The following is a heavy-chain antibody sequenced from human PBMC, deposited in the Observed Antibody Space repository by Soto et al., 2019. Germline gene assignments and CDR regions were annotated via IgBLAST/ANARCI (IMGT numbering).Heavy chain of an antibody. V-gene: IGHV3-23*01. Sequence: EVQLLESGGGLVQPGGSLRLSCAASGFTFTSYAMSWVRQAPGKGLEWVSAISGSGGRTYYVESVKGRFTISRDNSKNTLYLQMNSLGADDTAVYYCAKDAYCNGAKCYSWGAFDIWGQGTMVTVSS. D-gene: IGHD2-15*01. CDR3: AKDAYCNGAKCYSWGAFDI. CDR1: GFTFTSYA. J-gene: IGHJ3*02. CDR2: ISGSGGRT.